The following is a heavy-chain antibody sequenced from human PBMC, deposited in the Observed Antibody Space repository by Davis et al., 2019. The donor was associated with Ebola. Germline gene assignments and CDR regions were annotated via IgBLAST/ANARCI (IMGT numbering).Heavy chain of an antibody. D-gene: IGHD3-3*01. V-gene: IGHV4-34*01. CDR2: VSHAGYT. Sequence: SQTLSLTCAVYGESFSDYFWSWVRQPPGKGLEWIGEVSHAGYTNYNPSLKSRVTISVDTSKNQFSLKLSSVTAADTAVYYCARGRIFGVVKVLHYGMDVWGQGTTVTVSS. J-gene: IGHJ6*02. CDR1: GESFSDYF. CDR3: ARGRIFGVVKVLHYGMDV.